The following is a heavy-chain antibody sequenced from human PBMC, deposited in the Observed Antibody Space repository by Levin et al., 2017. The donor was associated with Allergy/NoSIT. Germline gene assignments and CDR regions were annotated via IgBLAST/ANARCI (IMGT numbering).Heavy chain of an antibody. CDR3: AKLNLQLERREGEGDY. CDR2: ISGSGGST. J-gene: IGHJ4*02. CDR1: GFTFSSYA. D-gene: IGHD1-1*01. V-gene: IGHV3-23*01. Sequence: VASVKVSCAASGFTFSSYAMSWVRQAPGKGLEWVSAISGSGGSTYYADSVKGRFTISRDNSKNTLYLQMNSLRAEDTAVYYCAKLNLQLERREGEGDYWGQGTLVTVSS.